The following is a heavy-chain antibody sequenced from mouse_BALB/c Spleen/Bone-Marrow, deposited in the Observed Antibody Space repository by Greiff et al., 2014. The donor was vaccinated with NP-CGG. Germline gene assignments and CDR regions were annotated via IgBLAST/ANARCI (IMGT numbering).Heavy chain of an antibody. CDR3: ARLHYYGYGAY. D-gene: IGHD1-2*01. V-gene: IGHV4-1*02. CDR2: INPDRRTI. J-gene: IGHJ3*01. Sequence: SGGGLVQPGGSLKLSCAASGFDFSTFWMSWVRQAPGKGLEWIGEINPDRRTINYSPSLKDKFVISRDNAKNTLYLLMSKVRSEDTALYYCARLHYYGYGAYWGQGTLVTVSA. CDR1: GFDFSTFW.